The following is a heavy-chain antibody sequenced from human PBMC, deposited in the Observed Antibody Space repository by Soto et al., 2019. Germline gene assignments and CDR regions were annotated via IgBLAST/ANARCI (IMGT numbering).Heavy chain of an antibody. J-gene: IGHJ4*02. V-gene: IGHV1-3*01. Sequence: QVQLVQSGAEVKKPGASVKVSCKASGYTFTSYAMHWVRQAPGQRLEWMGWINAGNGNTKYSQKFQGRVTITRDTSASTAYMELSSLRSEDTAVYYCAGGVWATVINQALMGYWGQGTLVTVSS. D-gene: IGHD4-17*01. CDR2: INAGNGNT. CDR3: AGGVWATVINQALMGY. CDR1: GYTFTSYA.